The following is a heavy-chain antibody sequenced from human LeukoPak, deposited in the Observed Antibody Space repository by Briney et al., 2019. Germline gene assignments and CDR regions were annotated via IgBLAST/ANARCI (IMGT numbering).Heavy chain of an antibody. CDR1: GFTFSSYA. V-gene: IGHV3-30*04. D-gene: IGHD5-18*01. CDR2: ISYDGSNK. CDR3: ARGLIQLWLQFVY. Sequence: GGPLRLSCAASGFTFSSYAMHWVRQAPAKGLEWVAVISYDGSNKYYADSVKGRFTISRDNSKNTLYLQMNSLRAEDTAVYYCARGLIQLWLQFVYWGQGTLVTVSS. J-gene: IGHJ4*02.